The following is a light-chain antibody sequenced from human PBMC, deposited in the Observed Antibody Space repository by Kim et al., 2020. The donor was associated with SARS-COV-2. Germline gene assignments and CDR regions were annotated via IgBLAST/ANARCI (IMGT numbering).Light chain of an antibody. CDR1: KCLVSQSISSY. J-gene: IGKJ3*01. V-gene: IGKV2D-30*01. Sequence: PAASYCRSIKCLVSQSISSYLNWFQQRPGKAPRRLIYKVSSWHCGVPSRFSGSGSGTDFTLKISRVEAEDFAAYYCMQGKRSPFTFGRGTKVDIK. CDR2: KVS. CDR3: MQGKRSPFT.